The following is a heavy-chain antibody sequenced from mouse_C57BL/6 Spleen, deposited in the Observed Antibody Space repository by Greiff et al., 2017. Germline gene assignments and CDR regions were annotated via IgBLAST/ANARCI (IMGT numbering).Heavy chain of an antibody. CDR1: GYTFTDYE. CDR2: IDPETGGT. CDR3: TRVPYDSNFRGAMDY. J-gene: IGHJ4*01. V-gene: IGHV1-15*01. D-gene: IGHD2-5*01. Sequence: VQLQQSGAELVRPGASVTLSCKASGYTFTDYEMHWVKQTPVHGLAWIGAIDPETGGTAYNQKFKGKAILTADKSSSTAYMELRSLTSEDSAVYYCTRVPYDSNFRGAMDYWGQGTSVTVSS.